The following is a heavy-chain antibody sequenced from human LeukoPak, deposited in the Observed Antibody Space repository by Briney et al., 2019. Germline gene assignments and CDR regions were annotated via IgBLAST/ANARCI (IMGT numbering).Heavy chain of an antibody. Sequence: ASVKVSCKASGYSFTNYYIHWVRQAPGQGLEWMGWINPNSGGTNYAQKFQGRVTMTRDTSISTAYMELSRLRSDDTAVYYCARVGENSYGYMGYYGMDVWGQGTTVTVSS. D-gene: IGHD5-12*01. V-gene: IGHV1-2*02. CDR3: ARVGENSYGYMGYYGMDV. CDR1: GYSFTNYY. J-gene: IGHJ6*02. CDR2: INPNSGGT.